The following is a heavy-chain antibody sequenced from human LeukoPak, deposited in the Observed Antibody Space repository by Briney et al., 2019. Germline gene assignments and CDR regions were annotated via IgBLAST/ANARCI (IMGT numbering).Heavy chain of an antibody. CDR1: GFTFSSYA. CDR2: ISSTGGST. J-gene: IGHJ4*02. V-gene: IGHV3-23*01. Sequence: GGSLRLSCAASGFTFSSYAMSWVRQAPGKGLEWVSAISSTGGSTDYADSVKGRLATSRDNSKNTLYLQMYSLTVEDTAVYYCAKRISYGFDYWGQGTLVTVSS. CDR3: AKRISYGFDY. D-gene: IGHD5-18*01.